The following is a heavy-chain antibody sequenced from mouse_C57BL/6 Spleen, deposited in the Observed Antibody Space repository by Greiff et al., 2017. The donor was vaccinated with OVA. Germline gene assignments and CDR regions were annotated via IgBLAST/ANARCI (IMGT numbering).Heavy chain of an antibody. J-gene: IGHJ1*03. CDR2: INPSTGGT. Sequence: EVQLQQSGPELVKPGASVKISCKASGYSFTGYYMNWVKQSPEKSLEWIGEINPSTGGTTYNQKFKAKATLTVDKSSSTAYMQLKSLTSEDSAVYYCAGYYYGSSYVRYFDVWGTGTTVTVSS. V-gene: IGHV1-42*01. D-gene: IGHD1-1*01. CDR3: AGYYYGSSYVRYFDV. CDR1: GYSFTGYY.